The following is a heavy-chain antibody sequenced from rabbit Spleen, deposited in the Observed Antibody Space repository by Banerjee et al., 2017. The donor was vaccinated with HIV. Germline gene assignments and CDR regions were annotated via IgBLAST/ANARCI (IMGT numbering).Heavy chain of an antibody. Sequence: QQQLEESGGGLVKPGGTLTLTCTTSGFSFSSDYYMCWVRQAPGKGLECIACIYGGSSGSTYYASWAKGRFTISKTSSTTVTLQMTSLTVADTATYFCARDTGSSFSSYGMDLWGQGTLVTFS. CDR3: ARDTGSSFSSYGMDL. V-gene: IGHV1S45*01. D-gene: IGHD8-1*01. CDR2: IYGGSSGST. J-gene: IGHJ6*01. CDR1: GFSFSSDYY.